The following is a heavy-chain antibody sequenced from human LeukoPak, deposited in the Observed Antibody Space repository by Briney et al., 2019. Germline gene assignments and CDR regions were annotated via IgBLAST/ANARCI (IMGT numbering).Heavy chain of an antibody. J-gene: IGHJ4*02. CDR1: GGSISSYY. D-gene: IGHD6-13*01. V-gene: IGHV4-59*07. Sequence: AATLSLTCPVSGGSISSYYWSWIRQPPGKGLEWIAYIYYTGSTNYNPSLKSRVTISVDTSKNQFSLRVRSVTAADTAIYYCARQSPLAAAGTFDYWGQGTLVTVSS. CDR2: IYYTGST. CDR3: ARQSPLAAAGTFDY.